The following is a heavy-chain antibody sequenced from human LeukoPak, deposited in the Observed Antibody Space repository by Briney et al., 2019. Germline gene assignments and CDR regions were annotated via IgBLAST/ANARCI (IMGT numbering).Heavy chain of an antibody. CDR1: GGTFSSYA. Sequence: GASVKVSCKASGGTFSSYAISWVRQAPGQGLEWMGGIIPIFGTANYAQKFQGRVTITTDESTSTAYMELSSLRSEDTAVYYRARGVATVTTGDYYYMDVWGKGTTVTVSS. CDR3: ARGVATVTTGDYYYMDV. J-gene: IGHJ6*03. V-gene: IGHV1-69*05. D-gene: IGHD4-17*01. CDR2: IIPIFGTA.